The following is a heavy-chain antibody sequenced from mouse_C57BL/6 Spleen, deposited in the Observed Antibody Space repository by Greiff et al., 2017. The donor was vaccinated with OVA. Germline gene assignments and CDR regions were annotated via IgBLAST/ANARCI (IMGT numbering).Heavy chain of an antibody. CDR2: INPNNGGT. Sequence: VQLQQSGPELVKPGASVKIPCKASGYTFTDYNMDWVKQSHGKSLEWIGDINPNNGGTIYNQKFKGKATLTVDKSSSTAYMELRSLTSEDTAVYYCARVTGTWYFDVWGTGTTVTVSS. D-gene: IGHD4-1*01. CDR1: GYTFTDYN. V-gene: IGHV1-18*01. J-gene: IGHJ1*03. CDR3: ARVTGTWYFDV.